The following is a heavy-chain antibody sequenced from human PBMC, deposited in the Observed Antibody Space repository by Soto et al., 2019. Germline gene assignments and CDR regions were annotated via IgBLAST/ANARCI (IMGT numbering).Heavy chain of an antibody. Sequence: QLQLQESGPGLVKPSETLSLTCTVSGGSISSSSYYWGWIRQPPGKGLEWIGSIYYSGSTYYNPSLKSRVTISVDTSKNQFSLKLSSVTAADTAVYYWARRSQYDFWSGARGPFDYWGQGTLVTVSS. J-gene: IGHJ4*02. CDR2: IYYSGST. CDR3: ARRSQYDFWSGARGPFDY. D-gene: IGHD3-3*01. CDR1: GGSISSSSYY. V-gene: IGHV4-39*01.